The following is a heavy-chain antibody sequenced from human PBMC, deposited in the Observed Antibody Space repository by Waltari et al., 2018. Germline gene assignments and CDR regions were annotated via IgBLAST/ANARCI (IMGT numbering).Heavy chain of an antibody. V-gene: IGHV3-49*04. D-gene: IGHD6-19*01. Sequence: EVQVEESGGGLVQPGRSLRLSCTASGFTFGDYAMSWVRQAPGKGLVWVGFIRSKTYGGTAEYASSVKGRFTISRDDSKSIASLQMDSLKTDDTAVYFCTRGGASVAPVYWGQGTLVTVSS. CDR3: TRGGASVAPVY. J-gene: IGHJ4*02. CDR2: IRSKTYGGTA. CDR1: GFTFGDYA.